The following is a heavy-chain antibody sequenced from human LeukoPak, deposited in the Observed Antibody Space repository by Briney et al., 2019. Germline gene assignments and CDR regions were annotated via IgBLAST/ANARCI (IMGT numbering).Heavy chain of an antibody. Sequence: GSLRLSCAASGFTFCSYSMNWVRQAPGKGLEWVSYISSSSSTIYYADSVKGRFTISRDNAKNSLYLQMNSLRAEDTAVYYCASLDIVVVPAAPANWFDPWGQGTLVTVSS. CDR2: ISSSSSTI. J-gene: IGHJ5*02. D-gene: IGHD2-2*01. V-gene: IGHV3-48*01. CDR3: ASLDIVVVPAAPANWFDP. CDR1: GFTFCSYS.